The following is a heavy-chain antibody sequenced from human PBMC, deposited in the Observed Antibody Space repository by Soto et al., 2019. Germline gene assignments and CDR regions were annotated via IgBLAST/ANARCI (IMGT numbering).Heavy chain of an antibody. CDR1: RGSLTTGDVY. CDR2: IYHSCSP. V-gene: IGHV4-30-4*01. J-gene: IGHJ5*01. Sequence: LSLTCAVSRGSLTTGDVYWSWIRQPPAQSLECIGNIYHSCSPSYNPSLKSRPTISIDTTNNQLSLTLSSVTAAETAVYYCARDQRVAPINMVRGRIVQPQRNWLDSWGQGIVVTVS. D-gene: IGHD3-10*01. CDR3: ARDQRVAPINMVRGRIVQPQRNWLDS.